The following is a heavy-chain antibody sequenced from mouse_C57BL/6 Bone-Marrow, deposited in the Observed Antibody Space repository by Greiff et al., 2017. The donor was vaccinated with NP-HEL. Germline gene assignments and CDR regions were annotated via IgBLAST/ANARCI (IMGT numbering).Heavy chain of an antibody. CDR1: GFNIKDDY. J-gene: IGHJ2*01. CDR2: IDPENGAT. CDR3: TGELQYYFDY. Sequence: EVQLQQSGAELVRPGASVKLSCTASGFNIKDDYMHWVKQRPEQGLEWIGWIDPENGATEYASKFQGKATISADTSSNTAYLQLSSLTSEYTAVYYCTGELQYYFDYWGQGTTLTVSS. V-gene: IGHV14-4*01. D-gene: IGHD1-3*01.